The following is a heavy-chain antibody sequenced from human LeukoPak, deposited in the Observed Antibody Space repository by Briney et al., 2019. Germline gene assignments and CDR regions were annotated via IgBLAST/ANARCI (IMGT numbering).Heavy chain of an antibody. V-gene: IGHV1-2*02. Sequence: ASVKVSCKASGYTFTGHYLHWVRQAPGQGLEWMGWINPNTADTKYAQNFQGRVTMTRDTSISTAYMELSRLRSDDTAVYYCARVPYSGSYPKPPNFDYWGQGTLVTVSS. D-gene: IGHD1-26*01. J-gene: IGHJ4*02. CDR1: GYTFTGHY. CDR2: INPNTADT. CDR3: ARVPYSGSYPKPPNFDY.